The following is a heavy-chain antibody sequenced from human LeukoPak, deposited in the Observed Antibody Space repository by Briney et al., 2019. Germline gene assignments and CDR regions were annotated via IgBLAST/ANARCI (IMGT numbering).Heavy chain of an antibody. D-gene: IGHD3-10*01. V-gene: IGHV3-23*01. CDR1: GFPFSINA. Sequence: GGSLRLSCAASGFPFSINAMSWARQAPGKGLEWVSGISGTGGGTFYADSVKGRFSISRDDSINTLYLQMSSLRAEDTAVYYCARFRGSGSHTLYSFDYWGQGSLVTVSS. J-gene: IGHJ4*02. CDR3: ARFRGSGSHTLYSFDY. CDR2: ISGTGGGT.